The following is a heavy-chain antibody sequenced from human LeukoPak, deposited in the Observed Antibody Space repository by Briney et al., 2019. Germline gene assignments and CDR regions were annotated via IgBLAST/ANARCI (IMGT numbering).Heavy chain of an antibody. CDR3: ARRRATMVRGVRATWIDP. CDR1: GGSFSGYY. D-gene: IGHD3-10*01. CDR2: INHSGST. Sequence: ASETLSLTCAVYGGSFSGYYWSWIRQPPGKGLEWIGEINHSGSTNYNPSLKSRVTISVDTSKNQFSLKLSSVTAADTAVYYCARRRATMVRGVRATWIDPWGQGTLVTVSS. J-gene: IGHJ5*02. V-gene: IGHV4-34*01.